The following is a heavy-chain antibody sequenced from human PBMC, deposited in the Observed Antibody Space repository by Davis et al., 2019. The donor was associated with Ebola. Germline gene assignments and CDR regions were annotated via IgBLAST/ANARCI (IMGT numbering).Heavy chain of an antibody. J-gene: IGHJ4*02. CDR3: ARAQVYGDYGGGFDF. CDR1: GSTFSDYY. CDR2: ISSSSSYT. V-gene: IGHV3-11*06. D-gene: IGHD4-17*01. Sequence: PGRSLRPPCPPPGSTFSDYYMSWTRQAPGKGREWVSYISSSSSYTNDADSVKGRFTISRDNAKNTLYLQMNSLRAEDTAVYYCARAQVYGDYGGGFDFWGRGTLVTVSS.